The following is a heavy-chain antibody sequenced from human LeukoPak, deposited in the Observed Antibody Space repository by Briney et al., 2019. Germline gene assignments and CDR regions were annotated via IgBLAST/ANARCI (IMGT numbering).Heavy chain of an antibody. Sequence: SVKVSCKASGGTFSSYAISWVRQAPGQGLEWMGGIIPIFGTANYAQKFQGRVTITADKSTSTAYMELSSLRSEDTAVYYCARDSSELRGAQSRPYYYYYMDVWGKGTTVTISS. J-gene: IGHJ6*03. CDR2: IIPIFGTA. CDR3: ARDSSELRGAQSRPYYYYYMDV. CDR1: GGTFSSYA. D-gene: IGHD3-10*01. V-gene: IGHV1-69*06.